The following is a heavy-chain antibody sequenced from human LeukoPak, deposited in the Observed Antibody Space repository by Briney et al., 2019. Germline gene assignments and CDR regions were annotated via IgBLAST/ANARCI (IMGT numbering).Heavy chain of an antibody. J-gene: IGHJ4*02. CDR1: GFTFSDYY. V-gene: IGHV3-11*01. D-gene: IGHD1-14*01. CDR2: ISGNGDTI. Sequence: GGSLRLSCAASGFTFSDYYMSWIRQAPGKGLEWFSFISGNGDTIYYANSVRGRFTISRNNAKNSLYLQMNSLRADDTAVYYCAANRDYWGQGTLVTVSS. CDR3: AANRDY.